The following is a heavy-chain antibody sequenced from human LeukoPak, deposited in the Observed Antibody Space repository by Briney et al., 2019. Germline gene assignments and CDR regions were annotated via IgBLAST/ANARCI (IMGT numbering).Heavy chain of an antibody. V-gene: IGHV1-69*13. CDR3: AGFFYDNSGDAFDI. D-gene: IGHD3-22*01. CDR2: LIPIYGSA. J-gene: IGHJ3*02. Sequence: SVKVSFKASGGSFTFTSHAISWVRQAPGQGPEWMGGLIPIYGSANYAQKFQGRLTITSDESTRTVYMELSSLRPEDSAVHYCAGFFYDNSGDAFDIWGQGTMVTVSS. CDR1: GGSFTFTSHA.